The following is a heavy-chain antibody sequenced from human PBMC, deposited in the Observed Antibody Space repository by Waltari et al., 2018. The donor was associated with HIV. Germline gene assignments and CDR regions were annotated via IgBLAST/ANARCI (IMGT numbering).Heavy chain of an antibody. V-gene: IGHV4-39*01. CDR3: ARRIQFDTSGYHYFDY. CDR1: GASIINNNYN. CDR2: FHGDGTT. D-gene: IGHD3-22*01. J-gene: IGHJ4*02. Sequence: QLQLQESGPGLVKPSETLSLTCIVSGASIINNNYNWAWVRQPPGRGLEWVGTFHGDGTTVASPSLESRVTVSVDTSNNRFSLKVTSVTAADTAIYYCARRIQFDTSGYHYFDYWGQGTPAIVSS.